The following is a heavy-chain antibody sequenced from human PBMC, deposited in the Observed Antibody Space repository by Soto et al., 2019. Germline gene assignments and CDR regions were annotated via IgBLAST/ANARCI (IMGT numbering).Heavy chain of an antibody. V-gene: IGHV3-21*01. CDR3: AAPKQLSMGYYYGMDV. CDR1: GFTFSTYS. Sequence: GGSLRHSCATSGFTFSTYSINWVRQAPGKGLEWVSSISSSSSYIYYADSVKGRFTISRDNAKNSLYPQMNSLRAEDTAVYYCAAPKQLSMGYYYGMDVWGQGTTVTVSS. D-gene: IGHD2-2*01. J-gene: IGHJ6*02. CDR2: ISSSSSYI.